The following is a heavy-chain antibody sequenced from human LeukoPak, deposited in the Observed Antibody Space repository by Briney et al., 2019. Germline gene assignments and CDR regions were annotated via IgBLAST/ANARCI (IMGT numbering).Heavy chain of an antibody. J-gene: IGHJ4*02. CDR1: GFTFSSYA. D-gene: IGHD3-16*01. Sequence: GGSLRLSCAASGFTFSSYAMSWVRQAPGKGLEWVSSITESGAYTYYADSVKGRFTISRDNSKSRLYLQMSSLRAEDTAVYYCAKDKVGWGRDFDYWGQGTLVTVSS. CDR3: AKDKVGWGRDFDY. V-gene: IGHV3-23*01. CDR2: ITESGAYT.